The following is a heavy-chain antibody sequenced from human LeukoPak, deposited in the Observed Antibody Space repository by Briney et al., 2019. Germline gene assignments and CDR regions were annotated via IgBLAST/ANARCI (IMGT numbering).Heavy chain of an antibody. CDR3: ARRAIIAAAGTDAFDI. CDR1: GGSISSYY. J-gene: IGHJ3*02. Sequence: PSETPSLTCTVSGGSISSYYWSWIRQPPGKGLEWIGYIYYSGSTNYNPSLKSRVTISVDTSKNQFSLKLSSVTAADTAVYYCARRAIIAAAGTDAFDIWGQGTMVTVSS. V-gene: IGHV4-59*01. CDR2: IYYSGST. D-gene: IGHD6-13*01.